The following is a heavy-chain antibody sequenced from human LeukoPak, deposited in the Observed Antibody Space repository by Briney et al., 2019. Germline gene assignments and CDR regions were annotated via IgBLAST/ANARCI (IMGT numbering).Heavy chain of an antibody. Sequence: GGSLRLSCAASGFTFSSYGIHWVRQAPGKGLEWVAFIRYDGSEKYYTDSVEGRFTISRDNFRNTLYLQMNSLRAEDTAVYYCARDREVAGTRLPPDYWGQGTLVTVSS. J-gene: IGHJ4*02. V-gene: IGHV3-30*02. CDR1: GFTFSSYG. CDR3: ARDREVAGTRLPPDY. D-gene: IGHD6-19*01. CDR2: IRYDGSEK.